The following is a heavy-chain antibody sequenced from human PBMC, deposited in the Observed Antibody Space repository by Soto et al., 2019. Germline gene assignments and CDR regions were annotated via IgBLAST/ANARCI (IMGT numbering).Heavy chain of an antibody. J-gene: IGHJ6*02. D-gene: IGHD3-10*01. V-gene: IGHV1-24*01. CDR3: APQPFPISLVRPPPGYRLAV. CDR1: GYTLTGLS. CDR2: FDPEDGET. Sequence: ASVKVSCKVSGYTLTGLSLHCVRQAPGKGLEWMGGFDPEDGETIYAQKFQGRVTMTEDTSTDTAYMELSSLRSEDTAVYYCAPQPFPISLVRPPPGYRLAVRGQGTAVTVSS.